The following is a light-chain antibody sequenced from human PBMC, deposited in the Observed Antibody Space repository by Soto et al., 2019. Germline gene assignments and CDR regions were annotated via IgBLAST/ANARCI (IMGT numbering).Light chain of an antibody. Sequence: DFPMTQSPSTLSASVGDRVTITCRASQSIHSWLAWYQQKPGRTPKLLIHKASILESGVPSRFSGSGSGTEFTLNISSMQPDDFASYYCQQYNSHPYTFGQGTKLEIK. CDR3: QQYNSHPYT. CDR1: QSIHSW. CDR2: KAS. J-gene: IGKJ2*01. V-gene: IGKV1-5*03.